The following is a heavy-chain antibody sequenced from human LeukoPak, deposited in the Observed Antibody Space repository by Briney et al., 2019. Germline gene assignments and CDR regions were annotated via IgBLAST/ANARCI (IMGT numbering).Heavy chain of an antibody. CDR3: ASFVYGDYDGEAFDI. Sequence: SETLSLTCTVSGGSISSGGYYWSWIRQHPGKGLEWIGYIYYSGSTYYNPSLKSRVTISVDTSKNQFSLKLSSVTAADTAVYYCASFVYGDYDGEAFDIWGQGTMVTVSS. J-gene: IGHJ3*02. CDR1: GGSISSGGYY. V-gene: IGHV4-31*03. CDR2: IYYSGST. D-gene: IGHD4-17*01.